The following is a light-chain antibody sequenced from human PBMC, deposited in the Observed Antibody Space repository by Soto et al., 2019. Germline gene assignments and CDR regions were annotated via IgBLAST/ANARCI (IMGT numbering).Light chain of an antibody. CDR3: QEYNNWPPWT. J-gene: IGKJ1*01. CDR2: GAS. CDR1: QSVSSN. Sequence: EKERTQSPATLSVSPGERATLSCRASQSVSSNLAWYQQKPGQAPRLLIYGASTRATGIPARFSGSGSGTEFTLTISSLQSQDFAVYYCQEYNNWPPWTFGQGTKLDIK. V-gene: IGKV3-15*01.